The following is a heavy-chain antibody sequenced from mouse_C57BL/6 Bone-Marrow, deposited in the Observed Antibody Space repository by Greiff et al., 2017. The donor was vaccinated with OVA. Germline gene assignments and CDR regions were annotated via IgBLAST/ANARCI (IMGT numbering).Heavy chain of an antibody. CDR3: AREGGIDYGNFY. CDR1: GYTFTSYW. CDR2: IDPSDSYT. D-gene: IGHD2-1*01. Sequence: QVQLQQPGAELVMPGASVKLSCKASGYTFTSYWMHWVKQRPGQGLEWIGEIDPSDSYTNYNQKFKGKSSLTVDKSSSTAYMQLSSLTSEDSAVYYCAREGGIDYGNFYWGQGTLVTVSA. V-gene: IGHV1-69*01. J-gene: IGHJ3*01.